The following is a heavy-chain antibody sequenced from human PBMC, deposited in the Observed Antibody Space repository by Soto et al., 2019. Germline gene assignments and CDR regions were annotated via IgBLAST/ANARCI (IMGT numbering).Heavy chain of an antibody. V-gene: IGHV3-30*18. D-gene: IGHD6-13*01. J-gene: IGHJ4*02. CDR1: GFTFSSYG. Sequence: QVQLVESGGGVVQPGRSLRLSCAASGFTFSSYGMHWVRQAPGKGLEWVAVISYHGSNKYYADSVKGRFTISRDNSKNTLYLQMNSLRAEDSAVYYCAKDQGYSSWGQGTLVTVSS. CDR2: ISYHGSNK. CDR3: AKDQGYSS.